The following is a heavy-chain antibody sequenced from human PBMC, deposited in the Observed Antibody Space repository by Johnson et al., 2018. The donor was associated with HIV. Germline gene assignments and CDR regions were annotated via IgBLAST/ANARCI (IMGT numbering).Heavy chain of an antibody. J-gene: IGHJ3*02. Sequence: LVQPGRSLRLSCAASGFTFDDSAMHWVRQAPGKGLEWVSGISWNSVSIGYADSVKGRFTISRDNSKNTLYLQMNSLRAEDTAGYYCAKVGATVITPRGEAFDIWGQGTMVTVSS. D-gene: IGHD4-23*01. V-gene: IGHV3-9*01. CDR1: GFTFDDSA. CDR2: ISWNSVSI. CDR3: AKVGATVITPRGEAFDI.